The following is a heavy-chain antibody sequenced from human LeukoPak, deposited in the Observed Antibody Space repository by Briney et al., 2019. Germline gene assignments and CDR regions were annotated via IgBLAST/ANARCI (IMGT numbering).Heavy chain of an antibody. CDR3: VVSKWELLNAFDI. CDR1: GFTFSSYG. Sequence: GRSLRLSCAASGFTFSSYGMHWVRQAPGKGLEWVAVIWYGGSNKYYADSVKGRFTISRDNSKNTLYLQMNSLRAEDTAVYYCVVSKWELLNAFDIWGQGTMVTVSS. CDR2: IWYGGSNK. V-gene: IGHV3-33*08. J-gene: IGHJ3*02. D-gene: IGHD1-26*01.